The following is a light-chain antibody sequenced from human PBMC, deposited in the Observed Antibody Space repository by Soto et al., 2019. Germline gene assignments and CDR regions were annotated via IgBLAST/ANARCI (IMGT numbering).Light chain of an antibody. V-gene: IGKV3-20*01. CDR3: QQYGSSPMYT. CDR1: QSVSSSY. Sequence: EIVLTQSPGTLSLSPGERATLSCRASQSVSSSYFAWYQQKPGQAPRLLIYGASGRATGIPDRFSGSGYGTDFTLTISRLEPEDFAVYYCQQYGSSPMYTFGQGTKLEIK. J-gene: IGKJ2*01. CDR2: GAS.